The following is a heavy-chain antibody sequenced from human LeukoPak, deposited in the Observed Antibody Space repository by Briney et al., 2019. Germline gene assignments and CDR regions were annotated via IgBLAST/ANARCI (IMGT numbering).Heavy chain of an antibody. V-gene: IGHV3-33*01. D-gene: IGHD2-2*01. Sequence: TGGSLRLSCAASGFTFSYYGMHWVRQAPGKGLEWVAGIRYDGSNQYYADSVKGRFTISRDNPRNTLYLQMNSLRAEDTAVYYCARDDCSSTTCYAYWGQGTLVTVSS. CDR1: GFTFSYYG. CDR2: IRYDGSNQ. CDR3: ARDDCSSTTCYAY. J-gene: IGHJ4*02.